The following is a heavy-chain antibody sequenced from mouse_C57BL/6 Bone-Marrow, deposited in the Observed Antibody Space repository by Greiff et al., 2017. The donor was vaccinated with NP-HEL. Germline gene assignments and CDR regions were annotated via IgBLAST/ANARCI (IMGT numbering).Heavy chain of an antibody. Sequence: QVQLKQPGAELVKPGASVKLSCKASGYTFTSYWMQWVKQRPGQGLEWIGEIDPSDSYTNYNQKFKGKATLTVDTSSSTAYMQLSSLTSEDSAVYYCARWNYDGGGYAMDYWGQGTSVTVSS. D-gene: IGHD2-4*01. CDR1: GYTFTSYW. CDR3: ARWNYDGGGYAMDY. CDR2: IDPSDSYT. V-gene: IGHV1-50*01. J-gene: IGHJ4*01.